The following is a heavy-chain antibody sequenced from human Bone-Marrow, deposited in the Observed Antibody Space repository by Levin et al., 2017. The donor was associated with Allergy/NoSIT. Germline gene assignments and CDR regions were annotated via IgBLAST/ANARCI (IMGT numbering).Heavy chain of an antibody. CDR3: ARERGTPSNWFDP. V-gene: IGHV3-7*01. J-gene: IGHJ5*02. Sequence: GGSLRLSCAASGFTFSSYWMSWVRQAPGKGLEWVANIKQDGSEKYYVDSVKGRFTISRDNAKNSLYLQMNSLRAEDTAVYYCARERGTPSNWFDPWGQGTLVTVSS. CDR1: GFTFSSYW. CDR2: IKQDGSEK.